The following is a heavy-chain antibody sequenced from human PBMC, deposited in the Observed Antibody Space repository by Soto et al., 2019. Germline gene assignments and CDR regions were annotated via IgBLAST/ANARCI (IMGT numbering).Heavy chain of an antibody. V-gene: IGHV1-8*01. CDR3: ATGESFERGWHSTRGDY. CDR2: MSPDSGNA. D-gene: IGHD3-10*01. Sequence: QVQLVQSGAEVKKPGASVKVSCKASGYTFTSYHIYWVRQATGQGLEWMGWMSPDSGNAGYAQKFQDRVTMTRNTSISTAYMELSSLRSEDTAVYYCATGESFERGWHSTRGDYWGQGTLVTVSS. CDR1: GYTFTSYH. J-gene: IGHJ4*02.